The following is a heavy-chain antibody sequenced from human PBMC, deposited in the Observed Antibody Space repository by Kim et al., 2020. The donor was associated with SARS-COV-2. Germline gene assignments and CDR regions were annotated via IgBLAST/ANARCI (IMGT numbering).Heavy chain of an antibody. J-gene: IGHJ3*02. D-gene: IGHD3-9*01. V-gene: IGHV5-51*01. CDR3: ARPNLSGSPNAFDI. Sequence: TPSFQGRVPISADTSISTTYLQWSSLKASDTAMYYCARPNLSGSPNAFDIWGQGTMVTVSS.